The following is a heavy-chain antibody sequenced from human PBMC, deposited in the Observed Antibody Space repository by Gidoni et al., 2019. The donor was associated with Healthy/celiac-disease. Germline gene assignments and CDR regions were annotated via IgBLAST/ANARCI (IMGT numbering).Heavy chain of an antibody. J-gene: IGHJ4*02. CDR3: ARGLSWQQLAYFDY. CDR2: INHSGST. Sequence: QVQLQQWGAGLLKPSETLSLTCAVYGGSFSGYYWSWIRQPPGKGLEWIGEINHSGSTNYNPSLKSRVTISVDTSKNQFSLKLSSVTAADTAVYYCARGLSWQQLAYFDYWGQGTLVTVSS. V-gene: IGHV4-34*01. D-gene: IGHD6-13*01. CDR1: GGSFSGYY.